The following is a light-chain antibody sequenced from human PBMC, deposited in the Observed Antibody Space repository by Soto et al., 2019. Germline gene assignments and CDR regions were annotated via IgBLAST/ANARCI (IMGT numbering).Light chain of an antibody. Sequence: DIPMTQSPSTLSASVGDRVTITCRASQSISTWLAWYQQKPGRAPKFLIYDASRLESGVPSRFSGRGSGTEFTLTISSLQTDDFATYYCQQYNSYSFTFGPGTKVDVK. V-gene: IGKV1-5*01. CDR3: QQYNSYSFT. CDR2: DAS. CDR1: QSISTW. J-gene: IGKJ3*01.